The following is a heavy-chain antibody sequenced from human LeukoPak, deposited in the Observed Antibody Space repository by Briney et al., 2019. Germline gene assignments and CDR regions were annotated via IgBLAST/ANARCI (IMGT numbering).Heavy chain of an antibody. CDR3: ARDPHYYDSSGYFTLMFDP. CDR1: GYTFTGYY. J-gene: IGHJ5*02. CDR2: INPNSGGT. D-gene: IGHD3-22*01. Sequence: ASVKVSCKASGYTFTGYYMHWVRQAPGQGLEWMGWINPNSGGTNYAQKFQGRVTMTRDTSISTAYMELSRLRSDDTAVYYCARDPHYYDSSGYFTLMFDPWGQGTLVTVSS. V-gene: IGHV1-2*02.